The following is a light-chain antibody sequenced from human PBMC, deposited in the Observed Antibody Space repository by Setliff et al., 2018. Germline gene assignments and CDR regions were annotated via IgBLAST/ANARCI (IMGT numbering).Light chain of an antibody. Sequence: QSALPQPASVSGSPGQSITISCTGTSSDVGGYNYVSWYQQHPGKAPKLMIYEVSKRPSGVPDRFSGSKSGNTASLTVSGLQAEDEADYYCSSYAGSNNPYVFGTGTKVTVL. J-gene: IGLJ1*01. V-gene: IGLV2-8*01. CDR1: SSDVGGYNY. CDR2: EVS. CDR3: SSYAGSNNPYV.